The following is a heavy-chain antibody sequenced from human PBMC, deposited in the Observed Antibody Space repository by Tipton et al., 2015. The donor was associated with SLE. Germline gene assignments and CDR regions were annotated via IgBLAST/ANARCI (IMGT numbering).Heavy chain of an antibody. CDR3: ARRWDTSTWDY. Sequence: TLSLTCIVSGSSIDGGYHWGWIRQPPGKGLEWIANIHHSGRTYYNPSLKSRVTISMDTSKNQFSLKLSSVTAADTAFYYCARRWDTSTWDYWGQGTPVSVSS. J-gene: IGHJ4*02. D-gene: IGHD6-13*01. CDR1: GSSIDGGYH. CDR2: IHHSGRT. V-gene: IGHV4-38-2*02.